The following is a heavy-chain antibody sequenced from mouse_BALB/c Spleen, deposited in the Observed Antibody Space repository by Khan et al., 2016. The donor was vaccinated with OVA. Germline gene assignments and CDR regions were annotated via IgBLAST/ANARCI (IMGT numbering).Heavy chain of an antibody. V-gene: IGHV1S136*01. D-gene: IGHD2-14*01. CDR1: GYTFTSYV. J-gene: IGHJ2*01. CDR2: IYPYNDDT. Sequence: VQLQQSGPELVKPGASVKMSCKASGYTFTSYVIHWVKQKPGQGLEWIGYIYPYNDDTKSNEKFKGKATLTSDNSSSTAYMELRSLTSEDSAVYYCAINYRYDVYFDYWGQGTTLTVSS. CDR3: AINYRYDVYFDY.